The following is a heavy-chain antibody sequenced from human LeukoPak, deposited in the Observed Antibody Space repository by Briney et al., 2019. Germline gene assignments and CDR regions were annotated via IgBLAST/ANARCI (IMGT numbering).Heavy chain of an antibody. CDR1: GYTFTSYD. V-gene: IGHV1-8*03. J-gene: IGHJ5*02. D-gene: IGHD6-13*01. CDR2: MNPNSGNT. CDR3: ARGSAGSSWYDWFDP. Sequence: ASVKVSCKASGYTFTSYDINWVRQATGQGLEWMGWMNPNSGNTGYAQKFQGRVTITRNTSISTAYMELSSLRSEDTAVYYCARGSAGSSWYDWFDPWGQGTLVTVSS.